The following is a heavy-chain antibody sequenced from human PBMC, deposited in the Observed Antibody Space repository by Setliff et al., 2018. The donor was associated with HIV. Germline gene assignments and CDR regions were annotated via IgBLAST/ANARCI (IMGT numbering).Heavy chain of an antibody. V-gene: IGHV1-2*02. CDR3: ARGKGVGGVIITGGLDV. D-gene: IGHD3-10*01. Sequence: ASVKVSCKASGYTFTGYHMHWVRQAPGQGLEWMGWINPHSGGTNYAQKFQGRITMTRDTSISTAYMELSSLTSEDTAVYYCARGKGVGGVIITGGLDVWGKGTTVTVSS. CDR1: GYTFTGYH. CDR2: INPHSGGT. J-gene: IGHJ6*04.